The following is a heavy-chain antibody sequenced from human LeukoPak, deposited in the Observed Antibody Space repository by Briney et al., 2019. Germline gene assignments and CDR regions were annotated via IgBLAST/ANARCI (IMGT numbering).Heavy chain of an antibody. J-gene: IGHJ6*02. V-gene: IGHV1-46*01. CDR3: ARETPQGIDV. CDR1: GYSFINYY. Sequence: ASAKVSCKASGYSFINYYVHWVRQAPGQGPEWMGIINPTGGTTTYAQKFQGRVTMTRDTSTSTLYMELSSLKSEDTAVYYCARETPQGIDVWGQGTTVTVSS. CDR2: INPTGGTT.